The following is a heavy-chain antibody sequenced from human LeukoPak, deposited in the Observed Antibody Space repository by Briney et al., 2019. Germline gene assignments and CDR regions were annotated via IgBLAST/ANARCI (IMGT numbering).Heavy chain of an antibody. J-gene: IGHJ5*02. Sequence: HTGGSLRLSCAASGFTFSSYWMHWVRQAPGKGLVWVSRINTDGSSTSYADSVKGRFTISRDNAKNTLYLQMNSLRAEDTAVYYCARESGIAAALYLWGQGTLVTVSS. CDR3: ARESGIAAALYL. V-gene: IGHV3-74*01. D-gene: IGHD6-13*01. CDR1: GFTFSSYW. CDR2: INTDGSST.